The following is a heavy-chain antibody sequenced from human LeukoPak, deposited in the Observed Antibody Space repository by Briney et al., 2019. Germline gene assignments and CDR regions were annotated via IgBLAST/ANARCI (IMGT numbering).Heavy chain of an antibody. D-gene: IGHD5/OR15-5a*01. CDR3: LRESVPFSPFGY. J-gene: IGHJ4*02. CDR1: GGSISGTNW. V-gene: IGHV4-4*02. CDR2: ISLAGQT. Sequence: SGPLSLTCGVSGGSISGTNWWSWVRQPPGQGLEWIGEISLAGQTNYNPSLNGRVTMSLDKYSNQLSLHLTSVTASDTATYFCLRESVPFSPFGYWGQGTLVIAS.